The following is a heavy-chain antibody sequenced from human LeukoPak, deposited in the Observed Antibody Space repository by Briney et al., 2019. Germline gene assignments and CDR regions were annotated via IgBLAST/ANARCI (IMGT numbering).Heavy chain of an antibody. Sequence: SETLSLTCTVSGGSISSYYWSWIRQPPGKGLEWIGYIYYSGSTNYNPSLKSRVTISVDTSKNQFSLKLSSVTAADTAVYYCARANWNLSLDAFDIWGQGTMVTVSS. CDR3: ARANWNLSLDAFDI. V-gene: IGHV4-59*08. CDR1: GGSISSYY. J-gene: IGHJ3*02. CDR2: IYYSGST. D-gene: IGHD1-1*01.